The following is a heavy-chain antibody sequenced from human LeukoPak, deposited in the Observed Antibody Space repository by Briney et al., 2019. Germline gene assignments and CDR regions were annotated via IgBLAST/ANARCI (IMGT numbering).Heavy chain of an antibody. J-gene: IGHJ3*02. V-gene: IGHV4-31*03. CDR3: ARSEAGAVYYDSSGYPDAFDI. D-gene: IGHD3-22*01. CDR2: IYYSGST. CDR1: GGSISRGGYY. Sequence: PSQTLSLPCTVSGGSISRGGYYWTWIRQHPGKGLEWIGYIYYSGSTYYNPSLKSRVTISVDTSKNQFSLKLSSVTAAGTAVYYCARSEAGAVYYDSSGYPDAFDIWGQGTMVTVSS.